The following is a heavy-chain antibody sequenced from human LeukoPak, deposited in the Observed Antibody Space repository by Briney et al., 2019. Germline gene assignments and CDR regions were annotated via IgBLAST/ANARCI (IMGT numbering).Heavy chain of an antibody. CDR2: ISGTEDDT. J-gene: IGHJ6*02. Sequence: GGSLRLFLEAPGFIFRAYALTWVRQAPGKGLEWVSAISGTEDDTYYADSVKGRFTISRDNSKNTLYLEMSSLRVEDTAIYYSPMYIPLYIPGSDHRVQEEMDVWGQGTSVTVSS. V-gene: IGHV3-23*01. CDR1: GFIFRAYA. D-gene: IGHD2-21*01. CDR3: PMYIPLYIPGSDHRVQEEMDV.